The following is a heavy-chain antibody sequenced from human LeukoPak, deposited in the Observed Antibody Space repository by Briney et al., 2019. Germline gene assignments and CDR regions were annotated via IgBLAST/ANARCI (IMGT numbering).Heavy chain of an antibody. V-gene: IGHV3-73*01. Sequence: PGGSLELSCAASGFTFSGSAMHWVRQASGKGLEWVGRIRSKANSYATAYAASVKGRFTISRDDSKNTAYLQMNSLKTEDTAVYYCTRQGLYCSSTSCYEIFDYWGQGTLVTVSS. CDR2: IRSKANSYAT. D-gene: IGHD2-2*01. J-gene: IGHJ4*02. CDR3: TRQGLYCSSTSCYEIFDY. CDR1: GFTFSGSA.